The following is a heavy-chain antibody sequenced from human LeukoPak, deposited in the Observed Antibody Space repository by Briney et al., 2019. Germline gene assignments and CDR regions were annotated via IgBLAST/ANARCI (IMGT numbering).Heavy chain of an antibody. CDR1: GFSFSSNW. J-gene: IGHJ4*02. CDR3: ARDQSYYGV. V-gene: IGHV3-7*03. Sequence: GGSLRLSCGASGFSFSSNWMSWVRQAPGRGLEWVANIKQDGSEKHYVDSVKGRFTTSRDNGKNSSYLQMNSLRAEDTAVYYCARDQSYYGVWGRGTLVTVSS. D-gene: IGHD2-21*01. CDR2: IKQDGSEK.